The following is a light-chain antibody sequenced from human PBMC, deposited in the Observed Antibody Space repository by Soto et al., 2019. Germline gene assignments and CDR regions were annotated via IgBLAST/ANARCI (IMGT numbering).Light chain of an antibody. V-gene: IGLV1-40*01. J-gene: IGLJ3*02. CDR2: GNS. CDR3: QSYDSSLSGWV. Sequence: QSVLTQPPSVSGAPGQRVTISCTESSSNIGAGYDVHWYQQLPGTAPKLLIYGNSNRPSGVPDRFSGSKSGTSASLAITGLQAEDEADYYCQSYDSSLSGWVFGGGTKDTVL. CDR1: SSNIGAGYD.